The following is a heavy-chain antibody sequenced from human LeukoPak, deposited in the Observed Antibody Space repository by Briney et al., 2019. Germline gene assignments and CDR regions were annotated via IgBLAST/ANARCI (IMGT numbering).Heavy chain of an antibody. CDR2: VYYSGRT. CDR3: ARLGLGDEACWFDP. CDR1: GGSINTYY. V-gene: IGHV4-59*01. D-gene: IGHD3-10*01. Sequence: PSETLSLTRTVSGGSINTYYWSWIRQPPGKGLEWIGFVYYSGRTSYNPSLKSRVTISVDTSKSQFSLRLSSVTAADTAMYYCARLGLGDEACWFDPWGQGTLVTVSS. J-gene: IGHJ5*02.